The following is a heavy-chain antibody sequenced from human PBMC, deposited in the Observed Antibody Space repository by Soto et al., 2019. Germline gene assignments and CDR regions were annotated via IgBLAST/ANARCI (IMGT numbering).Heavy chain of an antibody. CDR3: ARGRRSITRVISAAMGGFDI. D-gene: IGHD2-2*01. J-gene: IGHJ3*02. CDR2: INRSEDT. Sequence: SEALSLTCAVYGESFTGYYWNWLRQTPGKGLEWIGEINRSEDTNYTPSLKGRVTISVDTSKKQFSLTLSPVTAADTAVYYCARGRRSITRVISAAMGGFDIWGQGTMVTV. CDR1: GESFTGYY. V-gene: IGHV4-34*01.